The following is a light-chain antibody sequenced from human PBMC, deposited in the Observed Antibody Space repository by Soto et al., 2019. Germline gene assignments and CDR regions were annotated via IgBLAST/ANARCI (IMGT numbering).Light chain of an antibody. CDR2: RNN. J-gene: IGLJ3*02. CDR3: AALDDSLSAWV. Sequence: QSVLTQAPSASETPGQRITLSCSGSTSNIGNNNVNWYQQVNGTAPKLLMYRNNLRPSGVPDRFSGSKSGTSASLAISGLQSEDEADYYCAALDDSLSAWVFGGGTKLTVL. V-gene: IGLV1-44*01. CDR1: TSNIGNNN.